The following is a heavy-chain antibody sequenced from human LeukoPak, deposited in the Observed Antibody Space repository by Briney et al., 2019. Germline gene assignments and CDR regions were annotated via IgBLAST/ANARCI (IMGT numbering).Heavy chain of an antibody. Sequence: ASVKVSCKASGGTFSSYAISWVRQAPGQGLEWMGGIIPIFGTANYAQKFQGRVTITADESTSTAYTELSSLRSEDTAVYYCARGEGDYSWFDPWGQGTLVTVSS. J-gene: IGHJ5*02. V-gene: IGHV1-69*13. CDR3: ARGEGDYSWFDP. CDR2: IIPIFGTA. D-gene: IGHD2-21*02. CDR1: GGTFSSYA.